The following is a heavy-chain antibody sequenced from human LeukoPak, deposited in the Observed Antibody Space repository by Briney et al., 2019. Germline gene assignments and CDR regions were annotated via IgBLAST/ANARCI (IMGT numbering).Heavy chain of an antibody. CDR2: ISYDRRNK. V-gene: IGHV3-30*18. D-gene: IGHD4-17*01. Sequence: PGRSLRLSCAASGFTFSSYGMHWVRQAPGKGLEWVAVISYDRRNKYSADSVKGRFTISRDNSKNTVYLQMNSLRAEDTALYYCAKQAVPRYGDYYYYGMDVWGQGTTVTVSS. CDR1: GFTFSSYG. J-gene: IGHJ6*02. CDR3: AKQAVPRYGDYYYYGMDV.